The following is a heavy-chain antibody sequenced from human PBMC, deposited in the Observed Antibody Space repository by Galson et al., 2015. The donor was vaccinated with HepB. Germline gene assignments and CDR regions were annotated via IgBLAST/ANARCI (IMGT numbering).Heavy chain of an antibody. J-gene: IGHJ3*02. D-gene: IGHD2-2*01. CDR1: GFTVSSNY. V-gene: IGHV3-53*04. CDR2: IYSGGST. Sequence: SLRLSCAASGFTVSSNYMSWVRQAPGKGLEWVSVIYSGGSTYYADSVKGRFTISRHNSKNTLYLQMNSLRAEDTAVYYCARATDIVVVPAGLRGTDAFDIWGQGTMVTVSS. CDR3: ARATDIVVVPAGLRGTDAFDI.